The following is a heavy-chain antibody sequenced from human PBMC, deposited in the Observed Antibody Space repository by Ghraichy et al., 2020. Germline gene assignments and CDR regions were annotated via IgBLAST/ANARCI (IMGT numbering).Heavy chain of an antibody. CDR3: ARGSHDVVTDYYYYFDY. V-gene: IGHV4-34*01. CDR2: INHRGTT. D-gene: IGHD3-9*01. Sequence: SETLSLTCGVLGGSFSGYYWTWIRQSPGKGLEWIGEINHRGTTKSNPSLMSRVTMSVDPSKRQFSLNLGSITAADTAVYYCARGSHDVVTDYYYYFDYWGQGTLATVSS. CDR1: GGSFSGYY. J-gene: IGHJ4*02.